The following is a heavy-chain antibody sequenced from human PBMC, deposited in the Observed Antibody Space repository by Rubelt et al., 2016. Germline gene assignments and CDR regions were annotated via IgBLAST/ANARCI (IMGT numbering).Heavy chain of an antibody. V-gene: IGHV3-23*04. J-gene: IGHJ4*02. Sequence: VQLVESGGGVVQPGGFLRLSCAASGFTFSSYGMHWVRQAPGKGLEWVSAISGSGGSTYYADSVKGRFTISRDNSKKTLYLQMNSLRAEDTAVYYCGTVGGGRVGAFDYWGQGTLVTVSS. D-gene: IGHD1-26*01. CDR1: GFTFSSYG. CDR2: ISGSGGST. CDR3: GTVGGGRVGAFDY.